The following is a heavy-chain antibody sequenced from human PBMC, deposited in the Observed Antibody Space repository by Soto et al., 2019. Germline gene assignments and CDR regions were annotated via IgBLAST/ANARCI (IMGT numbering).Heavy chain of an antibody. Sequence: SETLSLTCAVYGGSFSGYYWSWIRHPPGKGLEWIGEINHSGSTNYNPSLKSRVTISVDTSKNQFSLKLSSVTAADTAVYYCARGRDTGAARPTLYRYWGQGTLVTVSS. J-gene: IGHJ4*02. CDR3: ARGRDTGAARPTLYRY. V-gene: IGHV4-34*01. D-gene: IGHD6-6*01. CDR1: GGSFSGYY. CDR2: INHSGST.